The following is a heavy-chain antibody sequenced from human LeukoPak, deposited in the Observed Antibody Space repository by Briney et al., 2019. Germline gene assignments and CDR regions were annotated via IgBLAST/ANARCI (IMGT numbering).Heavy chain of an antibody. CDR2: MNPNSGNT. V-gene: IGHV1-8*01. CDR3: ASEGGYSSSSWSSFDY. J-gene: IGHJ4*02. Sequence: ASVKVSCKASGYTFTSYDINWVQQATGQGLEWMGWMNPNSGNTGYAQKFQGRVTMTRNTSISTAYMELSSLRSEDTAVYYCASEGGYSSSSWSSFDYWGQGTLVTVSS. D-gene: IGHD6-6*01. CDR1: GYTFTSYD.